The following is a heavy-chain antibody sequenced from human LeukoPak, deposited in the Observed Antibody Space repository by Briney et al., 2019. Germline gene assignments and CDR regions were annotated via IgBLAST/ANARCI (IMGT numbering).Heavy chain of an antibody. V-gene: IGHV3-30*02. Sequence: GGSLRLSCATSGFTFRNHGMHWVRQAPGKGLEWVAFIRYDELQDYYADSVRGRFTISRDNSKSALYLQMGSLRPEDTAMYYCVRDFSNYVAFFDSWGQGVLVTVSS. D-gene: IGHD4-11*01. CDR2: IRYDELQD. CDR1: GFTFRNHG. CDR3: VRDFSNYVAFFDS. J-gene: IGHJ4*02.